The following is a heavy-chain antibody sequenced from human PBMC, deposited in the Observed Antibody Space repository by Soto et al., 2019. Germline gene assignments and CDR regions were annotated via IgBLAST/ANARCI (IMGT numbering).Heavy chain of an antibody. D-gene: IGHD1-26*01. V-gene: IGHV1-3*01. CDR2: INAANGNT. J-gene: IGHJ4*02. Sequence: ASVKVSCKASGYTFTSYAMHWVRQAPGQRLEWMGWINAANGNTKYSQKFQGRVTITRDTSASTAYMDLSSLRSEDTAVYYCARVIGGDYFDYWSQGTLVTVSS. CDR1: GYTFTSYA. CDR3: ARVIGGDYFDY.